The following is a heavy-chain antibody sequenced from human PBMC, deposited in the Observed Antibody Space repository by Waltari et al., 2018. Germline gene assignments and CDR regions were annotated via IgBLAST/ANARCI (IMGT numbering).Heavy chain of an antibody. CDR2: IRDYSSDT. D-gene: IGHD1-20*01. J-gene: IGHJ3*02. V-gene: IGHV1-18*01. CDR3: AREYNWNGDDAFDI. CDR1: GCTLINYG. Sequence: QVQLGQSGPEVRRPGASVKVSCKASGCTLINYGISWVRQAPGQGLEWMGRIRDYSSDTHYKEKFQGRVTMTPDTSTSTAYMELRSLRSDDTAIYYCAREYNWNGDDAFDIWGQGTMVTV.